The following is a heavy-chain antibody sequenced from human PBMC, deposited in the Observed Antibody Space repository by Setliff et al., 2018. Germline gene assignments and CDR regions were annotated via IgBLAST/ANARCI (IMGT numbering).Heavy chain of an antibody. Sequence: SETLSLTCAVYGGSFSGYYWSWIRQPPGKGLEWIGEINHSGSTNYNPSLKSRVTISVDTSKNQFSLKLSSVTAADTAVYYCARVSLKTYYDFWSDYYDGDFDYWGQGTLGTVST. J-gene: IGHJ4*02. CDR2: INHSGST. CDR1: GGSFSGYY. V-gene: IGHV4-34*01. CDR3: ARVSLKTYYDFWSDYYDGDFDY. D-gene: IGHD3-3*01.